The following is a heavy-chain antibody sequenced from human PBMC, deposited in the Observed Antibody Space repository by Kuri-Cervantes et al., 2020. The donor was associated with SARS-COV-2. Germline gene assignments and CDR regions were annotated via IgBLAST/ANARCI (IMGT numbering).Heavy chain of an antibody. CDR1: GFTFSSYW. J-gene: IGHJ4*02. Sequence: GESLKISCAASGFTFSSYWMSWVRQAPGKGLEWVANIKQDGSEKYYVDSVNGRFTISRDNAKNSLYLQMNSLRAEDTAVYYCARHGDISGFLGWLGPPIYFDYWGQGTLVTVSS. V-gene: IGHV3-7*01. CDR3: ARHGDISGFLGWLGPPIYFDY. CDR2: IKQDGSEK. D-gene: IGHD3-3*01.